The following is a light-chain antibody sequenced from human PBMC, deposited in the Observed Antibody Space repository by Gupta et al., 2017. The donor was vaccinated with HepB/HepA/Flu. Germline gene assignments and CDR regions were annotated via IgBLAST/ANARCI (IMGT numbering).Light chain of an antibody. V-gene: IGKV3-20*01. CDR2: GTS. Sequence: EIVLTQSPGTLSLSPGERATLSCRASQSISDAFLAWYQQKPGQEPRLLIYGTSSRATGIPDRFTGSGSGTDFTLTISRLEPEDIAVYYCQQYGTAEETFGQGTKVEIK. J-gene: IGKJ1*01. CDR3: QQYGTAEET. CDR1: QSISDAF.